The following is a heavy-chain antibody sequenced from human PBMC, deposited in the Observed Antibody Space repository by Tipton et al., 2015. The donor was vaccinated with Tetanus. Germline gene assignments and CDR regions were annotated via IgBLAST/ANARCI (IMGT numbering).Heavy chain of an antibody. D-gene: IGHD3-3*02. Sequence: LRLSCTVSGGSISGYYWTWMRQPPGKGLEWLGYIYYRGETNYNPSVSSRLTISLDTSKNQVSLRLTSVTAADTAVYYCAREHIRLIGEVIFRFFDLWGRGTLVTVSS. J-gene: IGHJ2*01. CDR1: GGSISGYY. CDR3: AREHIRLIGEVIFRFFDL. CDR2: IYYRGET. V-gene: IGHV4-59*01.